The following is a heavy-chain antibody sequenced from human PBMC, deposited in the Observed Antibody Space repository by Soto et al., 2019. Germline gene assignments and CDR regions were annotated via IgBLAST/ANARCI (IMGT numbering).Heavy chain of an antibody. Sequence: SEPLSLTCTVSGGSISSYYWSWIRQPPGKGLEWIGYIYYTGSTKYNPSLKSRVTISVDTSKNQFSLKLSSVTAADTAVYYCARLLKGEMATIRWGQGTLVTVSS. J-gene: IGHJ4*02. CDR1: GGSISSYY. CDR2: IYYTGST. D-gene: IGHD5-12*01. CDR3: ARLLKGEMATIR. V-gene: IGHV4-59*08.